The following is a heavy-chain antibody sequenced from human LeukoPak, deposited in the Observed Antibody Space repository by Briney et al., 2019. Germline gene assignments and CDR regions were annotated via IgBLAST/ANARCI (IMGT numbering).Heavy chain of an antibody. D-gene: IGHD2-15*01. J-gene: IGHJ5*02. CDR3: ARDWARYCSGGSCGWFDP. Sequence: ASVKVSCKASGYTFTNYDISWVRQAPGQGLEWMGWISAYNGNTNYAQKLQGRVTMTTDTSTSTAYMELRSLRSDDTAVYYCARDWARYCSGGSCGWFDPWGQGTLVTVSS. V-gene: IGHV1-18*01. CDR1: GYTFTNYD. CDR2: ISAYNGNT.